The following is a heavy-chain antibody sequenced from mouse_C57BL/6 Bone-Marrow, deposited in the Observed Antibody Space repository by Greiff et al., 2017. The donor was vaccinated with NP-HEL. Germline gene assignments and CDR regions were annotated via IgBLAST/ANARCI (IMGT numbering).Heavy chain of an antibody. CDR3: ARCTTVVGYYFDY. V-gene: IGHV1-80*01. J-gene: IGHJ2*01. CDR2: LYPGDGDT. Sequence: QVQLQQSGAELVKPGASVKISCKASGYAFSSYWMNWVKQRPGKGLEWIGQLYPGDGDTNYNGKFKGKATLTADKSSSTAYMQLSSLTSEDSAVYFCARCTTVVGYYFDYWGQGTTLTVSS. CDR1: GYAFSSYW. D-gene: IGHD1-1*01.